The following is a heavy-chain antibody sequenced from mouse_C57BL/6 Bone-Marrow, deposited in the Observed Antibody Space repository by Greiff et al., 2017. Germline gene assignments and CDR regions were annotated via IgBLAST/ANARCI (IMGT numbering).Heavy chain of an antibody. V-gene: IGHV1-81*01. CDR1: GYTFTSYG. D-gene: IGHD1-1*01. Sequence: VKLMESGAELARPGASVKLSCTASGYTFTSYGISWVKQRTGQGLEWIGEIYPRSGNTYDNEKFKGKATLTADKSSSKAYMELRSLTSEDSAVYCCARSGITPWFAYWGQGTLVTVSA. CDR3: ARSGITPWFAY. CDR2: IYPRSGNT. J-gene: IGHJ3*01.